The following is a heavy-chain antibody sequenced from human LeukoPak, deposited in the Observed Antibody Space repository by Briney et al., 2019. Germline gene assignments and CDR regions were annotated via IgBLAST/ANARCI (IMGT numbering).Heavy chain of an antibody. CDR1: GGSISSYY. CDR3: ARGLSGSYWDF. J-gene: IGHJ4*02. Sequence: SETLSLTCSVSGGSISSYYWTWIRRPPEKGLEWIGHIYYGGSTNYNPSLKSRVTISVAASKKQFFLKLTSVTAADTAVYYCARGLSGSYWDFWGQGTLVTVSS. CDR2: IYYGGST. D-gene: IGHD1-26*01. V-gene: IGHV4-59*01.